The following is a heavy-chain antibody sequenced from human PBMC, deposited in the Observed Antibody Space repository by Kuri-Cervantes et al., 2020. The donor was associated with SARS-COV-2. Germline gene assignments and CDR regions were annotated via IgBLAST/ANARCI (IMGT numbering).Heavy chain of an antibody. V-gene: IGHV3-7*02. CDR3: VCDTNRVKVY. CDR1: RFTFRNYA. CDR2: INQDGSAT. J-gene: IGHJ4*02. Sequence: GESLKISCAASRFTFRNYALNWVRQAPGKGLEYVANINQDGSATYYVDSVKGRFTISRDNTESSLYLQMNSLRAEDTAVYYCVCDTNRVKVYWGQGTLVTVSS. D-gene: IGHD5-18*01.